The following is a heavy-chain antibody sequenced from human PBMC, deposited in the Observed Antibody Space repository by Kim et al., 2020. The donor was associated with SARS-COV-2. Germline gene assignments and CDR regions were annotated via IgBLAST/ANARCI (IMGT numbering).Heavy chain of an antibody. J-gene: IGHJ6*02. V-gene: IGHV4-59*08. Sequence: SETLSLTCTVSGGSISSYYWSWIRQPPGKGLEWIGYIYYSGSTNYNPSLKSRVTISVDTSKNQYSLKLSSVTAADTAVYYCAARTTLDLAYMGYYYGMDVWGQGTTVTVSS. D-gene: IGHD1-1*01. CDR3: AARTTLDLAYMGYYYGMDV. CDR1: GGSISSYY. CDR2: IYYSGST.